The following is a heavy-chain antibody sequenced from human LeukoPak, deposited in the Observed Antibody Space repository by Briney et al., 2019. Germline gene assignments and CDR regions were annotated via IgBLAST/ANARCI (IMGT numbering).Heavy chain of an antibody. CDR2: IIPIFGTA. D-gene: IGHD3-9*01. V-gene: IGHV1-69*13. Sequence: GASVKVSCKASGGTFSSYAISWVRQAPGQGLEWMGGIIPIFGTANYAQKFQGRATITADESTSTAYMELSSLRSEDTAVYYCASHYDILTGAQRSNDAFDIWGQGTMVTVSS. CDR1: GGTFSSYA. J-gene: IGHJ3*02. CDR3: ASHYDILTGAQRSNDAFDI.